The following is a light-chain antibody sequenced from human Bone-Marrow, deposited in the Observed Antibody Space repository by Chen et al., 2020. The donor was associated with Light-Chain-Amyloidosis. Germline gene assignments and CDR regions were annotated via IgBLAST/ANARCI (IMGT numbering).Light chain of an antibody. V-gene: IGLV1-44*01. CDR1: SSNIGSNA. Sequence: QSVLTQPPSASGTPGQRVTISCSGGSSNIGSNAVSWYQQFPGTAPKLLIYTSNQRPSGVPDRFSGSKSGTSASLAISGLQSEDEAGYYCAAWDDSLNGWVFGGGTKLTVL. CDR2: TSN. CDR3: AAWDDSLNGWV. J-gene: IGLJ3*02.